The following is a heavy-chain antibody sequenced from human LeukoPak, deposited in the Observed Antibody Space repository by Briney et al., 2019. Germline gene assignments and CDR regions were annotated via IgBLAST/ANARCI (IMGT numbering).Heavy chain of an antibody. CDR2: ISSSGSTI. CDR1: GFTFSDYY. V-gene: IGHV3-11*04. CDR3: ARYVDTAMGHYYYYYMDV. Sequence: GGSLRLSCAASGFTFSDYYMSWIRQAPGKGLEWVSYISSSGSTIYYADSVKGRFTISRDNAKNSLYLQMNSLRAEDTAVYYCARYVDTAMGHYYYYYMDVWGKGTTVTVSS. J-gene: IGHJ6*03. D-gene: IGHD5-18*01.